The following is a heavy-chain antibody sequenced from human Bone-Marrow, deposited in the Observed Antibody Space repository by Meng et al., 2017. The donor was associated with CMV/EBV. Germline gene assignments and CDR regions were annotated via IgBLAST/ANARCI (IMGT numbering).Heavy chain of an antibody. V-gene: IGHV3-7*01. CDR2: IKQDGSEK. CDR1: GFTFTTYW. Sequence: GESLKISCAASGFTFTTYWMTWVRQAPEKGLEWVASIKQDGSEKYYVDSVKGRFTISRDNAKNSLYLQMNSLRAEDTAVYFCARAPYPAPQDYWGQGTLVTFSS. J-gene: IGHJ4*02. CDR3: ARAPYPAPQDY.